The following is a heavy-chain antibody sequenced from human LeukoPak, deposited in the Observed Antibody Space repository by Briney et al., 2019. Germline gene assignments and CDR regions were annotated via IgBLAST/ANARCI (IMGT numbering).Heavy chain of an antibody. CDR1: GFTFSSSA. J-gene: IGHJ4*02. CDR3: AKGYYGSGSYGWFDY. D-gene: IGHD3-10*01. V-gene: IGHV3-23*01. CDR2: ISRSGDRT. Sequence: GGSLRLSCAASGFTFSSSAMNWVRQAPGKGLEWVSTISRSGDRTYYADSVKGRFTISRDNSKNTLFLQMNSLRAEDTAVYYCAKGYYGSGSYGWFDYWGQGILVTVSS.